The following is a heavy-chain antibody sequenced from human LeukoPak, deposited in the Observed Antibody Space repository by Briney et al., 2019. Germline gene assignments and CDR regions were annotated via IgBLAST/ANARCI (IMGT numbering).Heavy chain of an antibody. D-gene: IGHD6-19*01. V-gene: IGHV3-33*08. CDR1: GFTFSSYE. CDR3: ARDSSSGWFDAFDI. Sequence: GGSLRLSCAASGFTFSSYEMNWVRQAPGKGLEWVAVIWCDGSNKYCADSVKGRFTISRDNSKNTLYLQMNSLRAEDTAVYYCARDSSSGWFDAFDIWGQGTMVTVS. J-gene: IGHJ3*02. CDR2: IWCDGSNK.